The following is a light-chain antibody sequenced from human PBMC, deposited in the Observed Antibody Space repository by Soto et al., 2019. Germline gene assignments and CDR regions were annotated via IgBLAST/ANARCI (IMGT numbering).Light chain of an antibody. CDR3: SSYTSDNTVI. J-gene: IGLJ2*01. CDR2: EVT. V-gene: IGLV2-14*01. Sequence: QSVLTQPASVSGSPGQSITISCTGASSDVGGYDYVSWYQQHPGKVPKVMIFEVTNRPSGVSNRFSGSKSGNTASLTISGLQAEDEADYYCSSYTSDNTVIFGGGTQLTVL. CDR1: SSDVGGYDY.